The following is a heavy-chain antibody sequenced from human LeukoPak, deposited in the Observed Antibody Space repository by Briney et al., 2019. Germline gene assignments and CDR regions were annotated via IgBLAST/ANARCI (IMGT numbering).Heavy chain of an antibody. Sequence: GGALRLSCAASGFTLITNDMAWVRQAPGKGVEWVSVLYSDGNTKYTDSVQGRFTISTDNSKNTLYLEMNSLSPDDTAVYYCARGVEPLAANTLAYWGQGTLVTVSS. CDR2: LYSDGNT. D-gene: IGHD1-14*01. J-gene: IGHJ4*02. V-gene: IGHV3-53*01. CDR1: GFTLITND. CDR3: ARGVEPLAANTLAY.